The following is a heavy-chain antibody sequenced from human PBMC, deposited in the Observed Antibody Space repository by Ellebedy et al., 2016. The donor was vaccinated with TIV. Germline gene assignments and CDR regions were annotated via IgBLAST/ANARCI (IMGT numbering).Heavy chain of an antibody. J-gene: IGHJ6*02. CDR1: GYSFTSYW. CDR2: IYPGDSDT. D-gene: IGHD3-10*01. V-gene: IGHV5-51*01. Sequence: GGSLRLXXKGSGYSFTSYWIGWVRQMPGKGLEWMGIIYPGDSDTRYSPSFQGQVTISADKSISTAYLQWSSLKASDTAMYYCASQTYGSGKRYYYYGMDVWGQGTTVTVSS. CDR3: ASQTYGSGKRYYYYGMDV.